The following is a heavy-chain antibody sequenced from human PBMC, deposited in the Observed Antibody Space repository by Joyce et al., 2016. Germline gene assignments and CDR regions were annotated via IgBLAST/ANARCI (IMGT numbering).Heavy chain of an antibody. CDR2: FRGRTETT. D-gene: IGHD2-2*01. V-gene: IGHV3-23*01. J-gene: IGHJ4*02. Sequence: EVQLLESGGGLVQPGGSLRLSCTASGFTFSNYGMSWVRQAPGKGLEWVSGFRGRTETTYYADSGKGRFTISRDSSKNTLYLQMSSLRADDSAVYYCSRSQMDTYCESTSCFSFDCWGQGTLVTVSS. CDR3: SRSQMDTYCESTSCFSFDC. CDR1: GFTFSNYG.